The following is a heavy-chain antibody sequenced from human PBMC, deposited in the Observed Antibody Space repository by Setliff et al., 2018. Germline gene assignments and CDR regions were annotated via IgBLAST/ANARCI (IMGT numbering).Heavy chain of an antibody. J-gene: IGHJ6*02. CDR3: ARVTPDYYYYYGMDV. CDR2: FDPEDGET. Sequence: GASVKVSCKVSGYTLTELSMHWVRQAPGKGLEWMGGFDPEDGETIYAQRFQGRVTMTEDTSTDTAYMELSSLRAEDTAMYYCARVTPDYYYYYGMDVWGQGTTVTVSS. CDR1: GYTLTELS. V-gene: IGHV1-24*01.